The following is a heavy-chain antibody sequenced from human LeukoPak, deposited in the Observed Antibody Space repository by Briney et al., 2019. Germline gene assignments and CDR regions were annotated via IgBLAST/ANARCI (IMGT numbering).Heavy chain of an antibody. V-gene: IGHV4-61*02. J-gene: IGHJ6*02. CDR2: IYTSGST. CDR3: ARGPSGYYYYYGMDV. CDR1: GGSISSGGYY. Sequence: SETLSLTCTVSGGSISSGGYYWSWIRQPAGKGLEWIGRIYTSGSTNYNPSLKSRVTMSVDTSKNRFSLKLSSVTAADTAVYYCARGPSGYYYYYGMDVWGQGTTVTVSS. D-gene: IGHD3-3*01.